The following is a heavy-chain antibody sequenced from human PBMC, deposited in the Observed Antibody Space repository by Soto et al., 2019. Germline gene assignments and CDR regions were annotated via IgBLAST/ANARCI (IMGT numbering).Heavy chain of an antibody. CDR3: ARSKWELRWDDAFDI. D-gene: IGHD1-26*01. CDR2: IIPIFGTA. J-gene: IGHJ3*02. Sequence: GASVKVSCKASGGTFSSYAISWVRQAPGQGLEWMGGIIPIFGTANYAQKFQGRVTITADESTSTAYMELSSLRSEDTAVYHCARSKWELRWDDAFDIWGQGTMVTVSS. CDR1: GGTFSSYA. V-gene: IGHV1-69*13.